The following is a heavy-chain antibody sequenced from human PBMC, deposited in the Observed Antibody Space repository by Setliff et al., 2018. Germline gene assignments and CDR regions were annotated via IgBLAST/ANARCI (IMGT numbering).Heavy chain of an antibody. Sequence: ASVKVSCKASGYTFRSYDINWVRQASGQGLEWMGWMNPNSGNTGYAQKFQGRVTMTRNTSINTAYMELSSLRSQDTAVYYCARGRGGNPNWYFDLWGRGALVTVSS. CDR1: GYTFRSYD. CDR2: MNPNSGNT. CDR3: ARGRGGNPNWYFDL. V-gene: IGHV1-8*01. D-gene: IGHD2-15*01. J-gene: IGHJ2*01.